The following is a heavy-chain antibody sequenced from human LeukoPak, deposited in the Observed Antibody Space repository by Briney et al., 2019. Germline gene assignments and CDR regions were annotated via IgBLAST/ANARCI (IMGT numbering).Heavy chain of an antibody. CDR3: AKGSPTGYYYYGMDV. CDR1: GFTFSSYG. J-gene: IGHJ6*02. Sequence: PGRSLRLSCAASGFTFSSYGMHWVRQAPGKGLKWVAVISYDGSNKYYADSVKGRFTISRDNSKNTLYLQMNSLRAEDTAVYYCAKGSPTGYYYYGMDVWGQGTTVTVSS. V-gene: IGHV3-30*18. CDR2: ISYDGSNK.